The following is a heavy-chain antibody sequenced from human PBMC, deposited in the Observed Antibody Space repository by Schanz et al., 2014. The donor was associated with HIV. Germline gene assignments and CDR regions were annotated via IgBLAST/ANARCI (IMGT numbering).Heavy chain of an antibody. V-gene: IGHV4-4*07. CDR3: ARILLSSSGWYGGDY. Sequence: QVQLQESGPGLVKPSETLSLTCTVSGDSISNYYWTWIRQPAGRGLEWIGRVYSGGSSNYNPSLRSRVTRSVDTSKNQFSLSLSSVTAADTAVYYCARILLSSSGWYGGDYWGQGTLVIVSS. D-gene: IGHD6-19*01. CDR2: VYSGGSS. CDR1: GDSISNYY. J-gene: IGHJ4*02.